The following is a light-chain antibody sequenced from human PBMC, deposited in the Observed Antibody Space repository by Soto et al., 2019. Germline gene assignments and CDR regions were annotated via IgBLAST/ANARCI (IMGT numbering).Light chain of an antibody. J-gene: IGKJ2*01. CDR1: QHISTY. CDR2: AAS. CDR3: QQSETTPYT. V-gene: IGKV1-39*01. Sequence: DIQMTQSPSSLSAFVGDRVTMTCRASQHISTYVNWYQVTPGKAPKLLIHAASNLQSGVPSRFSGSGYGTDFTLTISNLEPEDFATYYCQQSETTPYTFGQGSKLEI.